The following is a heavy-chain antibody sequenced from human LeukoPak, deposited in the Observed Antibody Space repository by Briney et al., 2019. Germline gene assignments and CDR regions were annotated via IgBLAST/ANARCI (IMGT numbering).Heavy chain of an antibody. CDR2: ISGSGGST. V-gene: IGHV3-23*01. CDR1: GFTFSSYA. CDR3: AKDTMYYDFCSGYPPFDY. D-gene: IGHD3-3*01. Sequence: GGSLRLSCAASGFTFSSYAMSWVRQAPGKGLEWVSAISGSGGSTYYADSVKGRFTISRDNSKNTLYLQMNSLRAEDTAVYYCAKDTMYYDFCSGYPPFDYWGQGTLVTVSS. J-gene: IGHJ4*02.